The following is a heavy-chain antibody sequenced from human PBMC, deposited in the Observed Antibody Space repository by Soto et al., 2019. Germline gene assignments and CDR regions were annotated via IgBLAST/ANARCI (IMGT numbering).Heavy chain of an antibody. CDR2: VYYTGST. CDR1: GDSISTLY. D-gene: IGHD3-22*01. CDR3: ARGRTVRNYADDSSDYFYFFDY. Sequence: SWALSLSCTVSGDSISTLYWGGMRQSPGKELEWIGYVYYTGSTNYNPSLKSRVTISVDRSKNQFSLKLTSANAADTAVYYCARGRTVRNYADDSSDYFYFFDYWGQGTQVTVSS. V-gene: IGHV4-59*01. J-gene: IGHJ4*02.